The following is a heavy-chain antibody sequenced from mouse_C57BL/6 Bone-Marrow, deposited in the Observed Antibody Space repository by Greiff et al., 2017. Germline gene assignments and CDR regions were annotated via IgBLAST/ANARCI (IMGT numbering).Heavy chain of an antibody. V-gene: IGHV1-64*01. CDR2: IHPNSGST. D-gene: IGHD1-1*01. CDR3: ARSPSITTPMDY. Sequence: QVQLQQSGAELVKPGASVKLSCKASGYTFTSYWMHWVKQRPGQGLEWIGMIHPNSGSTNYNEKFKSKATLTVDKSSSTAYMQLSSLTSEDSAVYYCARSPSITTPMDYWGQGTSVTVSS. J-gene: IGHJ4*01. CDR1: GYTFTSYW.